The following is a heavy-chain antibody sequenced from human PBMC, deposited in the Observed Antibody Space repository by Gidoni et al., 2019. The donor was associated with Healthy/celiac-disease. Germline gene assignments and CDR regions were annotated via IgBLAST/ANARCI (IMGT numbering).Heavy chain of an antibody. J-gene: IGHJ4*02. CDR2: ISGSGGST. CDR1: GFTFSGYA. CDR3: AKDPWTLPYFDY. Sequence: VQLLDSGGGWSHPVASLNPPCPALGFTFSGYAMSWVRPAPGKGLEWVSAISGSGGSTYYADSVKGRFTISRDKSKNTLYLQMNSLRAEDTAVYYCAKDPWTLPYFDYWGQGTLVTVSS. V-gene: IGHV3-23*01. D-gene: IGHD1-1*01.